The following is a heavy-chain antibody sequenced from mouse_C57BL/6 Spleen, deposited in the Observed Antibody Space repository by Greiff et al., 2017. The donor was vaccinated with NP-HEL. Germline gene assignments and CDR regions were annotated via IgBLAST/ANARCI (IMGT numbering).Heavy chain of an antibody. CDR3: AREGGYGNYVFDY. CDR1: GYTFTSYW. V-gene: IGHV1-64*01. D-gene: IGHD2-1*01. J-gene: IGHJ2*01. Sequence: QVQLQQPGAELVKPGASVKLSCKASGYTFTSYWMHWVKQRPGQGLEWIGMIHPNSGSTNYNEKFKSKATLTVAKSSSTAYMQLSSLTSEDAAVYYCAREGGYGNYVFDYWGQGTTLTVSS. CDR2: IHPNSGST.